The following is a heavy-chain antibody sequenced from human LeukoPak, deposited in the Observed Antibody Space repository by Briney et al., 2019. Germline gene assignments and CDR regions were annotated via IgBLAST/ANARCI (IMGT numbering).Heavy chain of an antibody. CDR2: ISSSGSTI. CDR1: GFTFSSYE. D-gene: IGHD4-17*01. J-gene: IGHJ4*02. CDR3: ARDLDYGDYVLDY. V-gene: IGHV3-48*03. Sequence: EGSLRLSCAASGFTFSSYETNWVRQAPGKGLEWVSYISSSGSTIYYADSVKGRFTISRDNAKNSLYLQMNSLRAEDTAVYYCARDLDYGDYVLDYWGQGTLVTASS.